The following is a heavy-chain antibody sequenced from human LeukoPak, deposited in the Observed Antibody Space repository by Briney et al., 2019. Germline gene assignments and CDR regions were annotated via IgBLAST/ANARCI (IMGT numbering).Heavy chain of an antibody. V-gene: IGHV4-34*01. D-gene: IGHD2-8*01. CDR3: ARGPVALPNDRLTLFFDF. CDR1: GASFNTYY. CDR2: VKHDGDT. Sequence: SETLSLTCAVYGASFNTYYWTWVRQSPDKGLEWIGEVKHDGDTNVNPSLRSRVVMSVDASKNQFSLKMTSVTAADTAIYFCARGPVALPNDRLTLFFDFWGQGTLVTVSS. J-gene: IGHJ5*01.